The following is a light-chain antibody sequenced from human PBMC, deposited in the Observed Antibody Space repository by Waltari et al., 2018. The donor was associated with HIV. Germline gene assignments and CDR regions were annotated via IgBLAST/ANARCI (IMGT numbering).Light chain of an antibody. CDR3: QQAHSLPWT. J-gene: IGKJ1*01. CDR2: ASS. CDR1: QSISTW. Sequence: DIQMTQPPSLVSASVGDRVPITCRTSQSISTWLSWYQQKPGTAPTLLIFASSTLHSGVPGRFSGSGSGTEFTLSISNLQPDDFAIYHCQQAHSLPWTFGQGTKVEI. V-gene: IGKV1-12*01.